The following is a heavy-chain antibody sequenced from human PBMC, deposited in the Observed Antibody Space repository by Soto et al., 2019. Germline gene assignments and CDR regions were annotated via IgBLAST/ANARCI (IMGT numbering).Heavy chain of an antibody. Sequence: GGSLRLSCAASGFTFSSYAMSWVRQAPGKGLEWVSAISGSGGSTYYADSVKGRFTISRDNSKNTLYLQMNSLRAEDTAVYYCAKVGIDYYDSSGYYYFKHWGQAPWSPSPQ. V-gene: IGHV3-23*01. D-gene: IGHD3-22*01. CDR1: GFTFSSYA. CDR2: ISGSGGST. J-gene: IGHJ1*01. CDR3: AKVGIDYYDSSGYYYFKH.